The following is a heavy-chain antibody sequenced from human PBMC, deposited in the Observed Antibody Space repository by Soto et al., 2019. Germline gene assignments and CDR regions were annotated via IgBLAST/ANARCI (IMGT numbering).Heavy chain of an antibody. J-gene: IGHJ4*02. V-gene: IGHV3-23*01. CDR1: GFTFSDFA. Sequence: PGGSLRLSCAASGFTFSDFAMSWVRKAPGKGLEWVSTFTAAGRNTFYADSVKGRFTISRDNAKNSLYLEMNSLRAEDTAVYYCARESEDLTSNFDYWGQGTLVTVSS. CDR3: ARESEDLTSNFDY. CDR2: FTAAGRNT.